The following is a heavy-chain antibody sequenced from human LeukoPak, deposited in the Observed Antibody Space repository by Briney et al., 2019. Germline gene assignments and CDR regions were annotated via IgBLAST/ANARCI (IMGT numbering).Heavy chain of an antibody. CDR3: ARPENIVVVPAADAFDI. Sequence: PGGSLRLSWAASGFTFSSYSMSWGRQAPGKGREWGSSISSSSSYIYYADSVKGRFTISRDNAQNSLYLQMNSLRAEDTAVYYCARPENIVVVPAADAFDIWGQGTMVTVSS. J-gene: IGHJ3*02. CDR2: ISSSSSYI. D-gene: IGHD2-2*01. V-gene: IGHV3-21*01. CDR1: GFTFSSYS.